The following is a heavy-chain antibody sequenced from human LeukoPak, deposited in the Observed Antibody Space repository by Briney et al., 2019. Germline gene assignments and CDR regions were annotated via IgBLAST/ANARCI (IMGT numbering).Heavy chain of an antibody. J-gene: IGHJ4*02. V-gene: IGHV1-69*13. CDR1: GGTFSSYA. Sequence: SVKVSCKASGGTFSSYAISWVRQAPGQGLEWMGGIIPIFGTANYAQKFQGRVTITADESTSTAYMELSSLRSEDTAVYYCARDPAPYGGNPLNGDYWGQGTLVTVSS. CDR3: ARDPAPYGGNPLNGDY. CDR2: IIPIFGTA. D-gene: IGHD4-23*01.